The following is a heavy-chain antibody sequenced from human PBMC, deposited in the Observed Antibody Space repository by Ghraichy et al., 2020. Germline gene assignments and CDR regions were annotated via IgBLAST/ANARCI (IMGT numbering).Heavy chain of an antibody. V-gene: IGHV4-39*01. Sequence: SETLSLTCTVSGGSISSSSYYWGWIRQPPGKGLEWIGSIYYSGSTYYNPSLKSRVTISVDTFKNQFSLKLSSVTAADTAVYYCARRDSSSLDYGMDVWGQGTTVTVSS. CDR1: GGSISSSSYY. CDR2: IYYSGST. CDR3: ARRDSSSLDYGMDV. J-gene: IGHJ6*02. D-gene: IGHD6-13*01.